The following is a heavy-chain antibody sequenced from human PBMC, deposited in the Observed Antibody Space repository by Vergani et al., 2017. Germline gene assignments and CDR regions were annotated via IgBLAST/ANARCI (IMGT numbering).Heavy chain of an antibody. Sequence: EVQLVESGGGLVKPGGSPRLSCAASGFTFSSYSMNWVRQAPGKGLEWVSSISISSSYIYYADSVKGRFTISRDNAKNSLYLQMNSLRAEDTAAYYCARGRDTAMVHDYWGQGTLVTVSS. CDR2: ISISSSYI. CDR3: ARGRDTAMVHDY. CDR1: GFTFSSYS. V-gene: IGHV3-21*01. D-gene: IGHD5-18*01. J-gene: IGHJ4*02.